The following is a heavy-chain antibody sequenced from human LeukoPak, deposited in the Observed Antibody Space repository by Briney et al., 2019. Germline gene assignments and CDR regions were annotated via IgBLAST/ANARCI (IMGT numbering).Heavy chain of an antibody. Sequence: SETLTLTCTVSGGSISSYYWSWIRQPPGKGLEWIGYIYYSGSTNYNPSLKSRVTISVDTSKNQFSLKLSSGTAADTAVYYCARQSTYYDFWSGWPMDVWGQGTTVTVSS. CDR3: ARQSTYYDFWSGWPMDV. CDR1: GGSISSYY. V-gene: IGHV4-59*01. J-gene: IGHJ6*02. CDR2: IYYSGST. D-gene: IGHD3-3*01.